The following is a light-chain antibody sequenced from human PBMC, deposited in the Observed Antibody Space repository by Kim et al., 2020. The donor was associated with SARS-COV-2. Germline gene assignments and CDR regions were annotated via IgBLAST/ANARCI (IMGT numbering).Light chain of an antibody. V-gene: IGKV1-39*01. CDR3: QQSYSTPQP. Sequence: DIQMTQSPSSLSASVGDRVTITCRASQSISSYLNWYQQKPGKAPKLLIYAASSLQSGVPSRFSGSGSGTDFTLTISSLQPEDFATYYCQQSYSTPQPFGQGTKVDI. CDR1: QSISSY. J-gene: IGKJ1*01. CDR2: AAS.